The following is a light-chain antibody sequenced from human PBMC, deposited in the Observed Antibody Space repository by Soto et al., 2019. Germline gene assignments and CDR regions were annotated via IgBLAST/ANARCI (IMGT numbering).Light chain of an antibody. V-gene: IGKV3-11*01. CDR1: QSVIRN. Sequence: GLTPSPGTPSLSPVERAILSRRASQSVIRNLAGYQQTLGQAPRLLIYDASNRATGLPPRFSGSGSGTGLTLTISGLDPEDFAVYDRQQRSNWATFGPGTKVDIK. CDR2: DAS. J-gene: IGKJ3*01. CDR3: QQRSNWAT.